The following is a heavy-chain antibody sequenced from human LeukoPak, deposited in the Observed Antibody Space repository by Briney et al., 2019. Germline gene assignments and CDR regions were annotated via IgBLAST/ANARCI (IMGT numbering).Heavy chain of an antibody. CDR3: ARGKPFADDAFDI. CDR1: GFTFSSYA. J-gene: IGHJ3*02. V-gene: IGHV3-30-3*01. CDR2: ISYDGSNK. Sequence: GGSLRLSCAASGFTFSSYAMHWVRQAPGKGLEWVAVISYDGSNKYYADSVKGRFTISRDNSKNTLYLQMNSLRAEDTAVYYCARGKPFADDAFDIWGQGTMVTVSS. D-gene: IGHD2/OR15-2a*01.